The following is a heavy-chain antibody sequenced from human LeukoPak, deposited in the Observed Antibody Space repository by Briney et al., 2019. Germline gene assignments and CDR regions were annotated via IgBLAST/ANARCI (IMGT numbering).Heavy chain of an antibody. CDR2: ISGSGGST. CDR1: GFTFSSYA. CDR3: AKDGSSWYVDYFDD. J-gene: IGHJ4*02. D-gene: IGHD6-13*01. V-gene: IGHV3-23*01. Sequence: GGSLRLSCAASGFTFSSYAMSWVRQAPGKGLEWVSAISGSGGSTYYVDSVKGRFTISRDNSKNTLYMQMNSLRAEDTAVYYCAKDGSSWYVDYFDDWGQGTLVTVSS.